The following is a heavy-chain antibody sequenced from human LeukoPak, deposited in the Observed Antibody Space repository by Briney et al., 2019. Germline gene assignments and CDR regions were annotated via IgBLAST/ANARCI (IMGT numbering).Heavy chain of an antibody. V-gene: IGHV3-30*03. CDR2: ISYDGSNK. D-gene: IGHD4-17*01. CDR3: ARDGSWLTVTTVDY. Sequence: GGSLRLSCAASGFTVSSNYMSWVRQAPGKGLEWVAVISYDGSNKYYADSVKGRFTISRDNSKNTLYLQMNSLRAEDTAVYYCARDGSWLTVTTVDYWGQGTLVTVSS. J-gene: IGHJ4*02. CDR1: GFTVSSNY.